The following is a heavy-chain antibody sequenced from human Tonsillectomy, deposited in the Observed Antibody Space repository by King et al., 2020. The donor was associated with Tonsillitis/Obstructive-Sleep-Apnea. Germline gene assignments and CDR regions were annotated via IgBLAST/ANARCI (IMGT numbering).Heavy chain of an antibody. J-gene: IGHJ6*03. CDR1: GGSISSYY. V-gene: IGHV4-59*01. D-gene: IGHD6-13*01. CDR3: ERGHRGAEIAAAQRYYYYYYMDV. Sequence: VQLQESGPGLVKPSETLSLTCTVSGGSISSYYWSWIRQPPGKGLEWIGYIYYSGSTNYNPSLKSRVTISVDTSQNQFSLKLSSVTAADTAVYYCERGHRGAEIAAAQRYYYYYYMDVWGKGTTVTVSS. CDR2: IYYSGST.